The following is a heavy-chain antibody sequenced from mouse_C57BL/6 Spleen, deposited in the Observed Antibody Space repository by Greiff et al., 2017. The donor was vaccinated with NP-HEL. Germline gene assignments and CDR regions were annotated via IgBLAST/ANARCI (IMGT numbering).Heavy chain of an antibody. J-gene: IGHJ1*03. CDR1: GFTFSSYA. D-gene: IGHD1-1*01. V-gene: IGHV5-9-1*02. CDR3: TRSGTTVVATYWYFDV. Sequence: DVQLQESGEGLVKPGGSLKLSCAASGFTFSSYAMSWVRQTPEKRLEWVAYISSGGDYIYYADTVKGRFTISRDNARNTLYLQMSSLKSEDTAMYYCTRSGTTVVATYWYFDVWGTGTTVTVSS. CDR2: ISSGGDYI.